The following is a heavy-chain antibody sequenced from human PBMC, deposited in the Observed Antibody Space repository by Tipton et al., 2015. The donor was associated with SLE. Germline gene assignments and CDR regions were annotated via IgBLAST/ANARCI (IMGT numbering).Heavy chain of an antibody. J-gene: IGHJ4*02. D-gene: IGHD6-13*01. Sequence: SLRLSCAASGYTFPTYAMHWVRQAPGKGLEWVAVISYDESIKYYADSVKGRFTISRDESKNTMYLQMNSLRAEDTAVYYCARDGFIAAAGPYYFDYWGQGTLVTVSS. CDR1: GYTFPTYA. CDR3: ARDGFIAAAGPYYFDY. V-gene: IGHV3-30*04. CDR2: ISYDESIK.